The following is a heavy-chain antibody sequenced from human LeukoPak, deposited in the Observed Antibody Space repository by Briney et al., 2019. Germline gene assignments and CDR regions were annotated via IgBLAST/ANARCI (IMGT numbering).Heavy chain of an antibody. Sequence: SETLSLTCAVYGGSFSGYYWYWIRQPPGKGLEWIGEINHSGSTNYNPSLKSRVTISVDTSKNQFSLKLSSVTAADTAVYYCARTKPLAAAGGAFDIWGQGTMVTVSS. CDR1: GGSFSGYY. V-gene: IGHV4-34*01. D-gene: IGHD6-13*01. J-gene: IGHJ3*02. CDR3: ARTKPLAAAGGAFDI. CDR2: INHSGST.